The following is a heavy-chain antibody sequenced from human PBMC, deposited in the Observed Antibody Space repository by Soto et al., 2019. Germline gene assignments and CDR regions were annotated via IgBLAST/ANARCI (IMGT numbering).Heavy chain of an antibody. CDR2: IIPIFGTA. CDR1: GGTFSSYA. Sequence: ASVKVSCKASGGTFSSYAISWVRQAPVQGLEWMGWIIPIFGTANYAQKFQGRVTITAGKSTSTAYMELSSLRSEDTAVYYCARTRYYYYSSGYYPPVWWFDPWGQGTLVTVSS. D-gene: IGHD3-22*01. CDR3: ARTRYYYYSSGYYPPVWWFDP. V-gene: IGHV1-69*06. J-gene: IGHJ5*02.